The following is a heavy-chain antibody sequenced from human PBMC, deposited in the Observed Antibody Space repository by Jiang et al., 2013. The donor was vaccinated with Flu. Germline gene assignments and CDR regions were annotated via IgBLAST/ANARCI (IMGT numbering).Heavy chain of an antibody. V-gene: IGHV3-23*01. J-gene: IGHJ4*02. D-gene: IGHD4-11*01. CDR1: GFTFSNYA. Sequence: GLVQPGGSLRLSCVASGFTFSNYAMSWVRQAPGKGLEWVSAFVGRTGWTYYADSVKGRCTISGDMSKNTLYLQMSSLRAEDTATYYCAREGAVANAGYFDFWGQGILVTVSS. CDR2: FVGRTGWT. CDR3: AREGAVANAGYFDF.